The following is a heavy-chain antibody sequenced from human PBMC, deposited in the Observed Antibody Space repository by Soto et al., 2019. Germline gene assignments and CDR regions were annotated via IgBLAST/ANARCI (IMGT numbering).Heavy chain of an antibody. CDR1: GFTFSNYA. Sequence: EVQLLESGGGLVQPGGSLRLSCAASGFTFSNYAMSWVRQAPGKGLEWVATMSGGGALIDYADSLKGRFTISRDNSRKTLQLEMNSLRGEEHAVYFCTKLRTINTGASDCWGQGTLVTVSS. D-gene: IGHD3-10*01. CDR3: TKLRTINTGASDC. CDR2: MSGGGALI. V-gene: IGHV3-23*01. J-gene: IGHJ4*02.